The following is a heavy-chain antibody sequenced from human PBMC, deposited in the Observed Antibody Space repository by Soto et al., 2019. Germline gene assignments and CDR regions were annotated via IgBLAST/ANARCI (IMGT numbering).Heavy chain of an antibody. CDR3: AKDSSPRIDCSGGSCYPFGWFDP. J-gene: IGHJ5*02. V-gene: IGHV3-23*01. CDR2: ISGSGGST. CDR1: GFTFSSYA. D-gene: IGHD2-15*01. Sequence: GGSLRLSCAASGFTFSSYAMSWVRQAPGKGLEWVSAISGSGGSTYYADSVKGRFTISRDNSKNTLYLQMNSLRAEDTAVYYCAKDSSPRIDCSGGSCYPFGWFDPWGQGTLVTVSS.